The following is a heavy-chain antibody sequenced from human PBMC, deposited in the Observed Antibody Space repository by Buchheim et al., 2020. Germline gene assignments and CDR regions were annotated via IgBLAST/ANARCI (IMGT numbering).Heavy chain of an antibody. CDR2: ISIGTTI. Sequence: QVQLVESGGGLVQPGGSLRLSCAASGFTFSDYYMSWIRQAPGKGLEWVSYISIGTTISYADSVMGRFTFSRDNAKNSLYLQMNSLRAEDTAVYYCARSGDYWYFDLWGRGTL. D-gene: IGHD3-10*01. J-gene: IGHJ2*01. CDR3: ARSGDYWYFDL. V-gene: IGHV3-11*01. CDR1: GFTFSDYY.